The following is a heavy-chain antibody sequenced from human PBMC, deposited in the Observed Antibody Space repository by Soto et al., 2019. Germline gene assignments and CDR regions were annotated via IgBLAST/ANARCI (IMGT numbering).Heavy chain of an antibody. J-gene: IGHJ6*02. D-gene: IGHD2-8*01. CDR1: GGSIRDNSYF. CDR3: ARPNRKRTFAMDV. Sequence: SETLSLTCSVSGGSIRDNSYFWAWIRQPPGTGPEWIGSVFYTGHTYYSPSLKSRVDISVDTSNNQFSLKLTSVTAADTAVYYCARPNRKRTFAMDVWGQGTTVTVSS. V-gene: IGHV4-39*01. CDR2: VFYTGHT.